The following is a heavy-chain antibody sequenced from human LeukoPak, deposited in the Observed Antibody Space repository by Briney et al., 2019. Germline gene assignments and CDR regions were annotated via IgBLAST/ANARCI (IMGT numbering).Heavy chain of an antibody. Sequence: ASVKVSCKASGGTFSSYAISWVRQAPGQGLEWMGGFDPEDGETIYAQKFQGRVTMTEDTSTDTAYMELSSLRSEDTAVYYCATWYSSGWYTFDYWGQGTLVTVSS. CDR3: ATWYSSGWYTFDY. D-gene: IGHD6-19*01. CDR2: FDPEDGET. J-gene: IGHJ4*02. CDR1: GGTFSSYA. V-gene: IGHV1-24*01.